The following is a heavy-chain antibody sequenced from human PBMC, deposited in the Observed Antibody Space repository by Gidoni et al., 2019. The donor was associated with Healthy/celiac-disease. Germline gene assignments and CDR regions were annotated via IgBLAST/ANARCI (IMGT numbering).Heavy chain of an antibody. J-gene: IGHJ6*02. Sequence: EVPLLESGGGLVQPGGSLRLSCAASGFTFSSYAMSWVRQAPGKGLEWVSAISGSGGSTYCADSVKGRFTISRDNSKNTLYLQMNSLRAEDTAVYYCAKLLPYPPGVVNYGMDVWGQGTTVTVSS. CDR3: AKLLPYPPGVVNYGMDV. CDR1: GFTFSSYA. D-gene: IGHD2-15*01. CDR2: ISGSGGST. V-gene: IGHV3-23*01.